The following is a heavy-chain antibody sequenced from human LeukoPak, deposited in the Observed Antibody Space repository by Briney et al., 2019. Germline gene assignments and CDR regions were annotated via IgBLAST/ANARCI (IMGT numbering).Heavy chain of an antibody. CDR3: AKLPWSGYYYFDY. V-gene: IGHV3-48*01. Sequence: GGSLRLSCAASGFTFSSYAMSWVRQAPGKGLEWVSYISSSSSTIYYADSVKGRFTISRDNAKNSLYLQMNSLRAEDTAVYYCAKLPWSGYYYFDYWGQGTLVTVSS. CDR1: GFTFSSYA. J-gene: IGHJ4*02. CDR2: ISSSSSTI. D-gene: IGHD3-3*01.